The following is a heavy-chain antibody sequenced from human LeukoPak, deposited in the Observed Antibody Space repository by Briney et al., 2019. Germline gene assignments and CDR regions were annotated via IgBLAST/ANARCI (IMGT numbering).Heavy chain of an antibody. CDR3: ARRGTGHGMDV. CDR2: ISYDGSNK. D-gene: IGHD1-1*01. J-gene: IGHJ6*02. V-gene: IGHV3-30*03. Sequence: GGSLRLSCAASGFTFSNYGMHWVRQAPGKGLEWVAVISYDGSNKYYADSVKGRFTISRDNSKNTLYLQMNSLRAEDTAVYYCARRGTGHGMDVWGQGTTVIVSS. CDR1: GFTFSNYG.